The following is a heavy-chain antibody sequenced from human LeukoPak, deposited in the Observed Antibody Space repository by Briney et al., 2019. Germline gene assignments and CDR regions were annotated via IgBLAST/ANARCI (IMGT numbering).Heavy chain of an antibody. Sequence: PGGSLRLSCAASGFTFSSYSMNWVRQAPGKGLEWVSYISSSSSTIYYADSVKGRFTISRDNAKNSLYLQMNSLRAEDTAVYYCASPGPFRLGELSLRGYFDYWGQGTLVTVSS. V-gene: IGHV3-48*01. CDR2: ISSSSSTI. J-gene: IGHJ4*02. D-gene: IGHD3-16*02. CDR3: ASPGPFRLGELSLRGYFDY. CDR1: GFTFSSYS.